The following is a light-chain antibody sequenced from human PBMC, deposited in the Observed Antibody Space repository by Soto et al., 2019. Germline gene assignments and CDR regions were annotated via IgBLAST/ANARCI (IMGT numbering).Light chain of an antibody. J-gene: IGLJ1*01. CDR2: DVS. Sequence: QSALTQPASVSDSPGQSITISCIGTSSDIGGFYHVSWHQQHPGKAPKLIIYDVSNRPSGVSNRFSGSKTVNTASLIISGLQAEDEADYYCSSYTSSSSNVFGSGTKVTVL. CDR1: SSDIGGFYH. V-gene: IGLV2-14*03. CDR3: SSYTSSSSNV.